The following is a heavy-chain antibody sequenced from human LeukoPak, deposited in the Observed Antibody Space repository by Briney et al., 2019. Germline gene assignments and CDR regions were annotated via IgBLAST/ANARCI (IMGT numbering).Heavy chain of an antibody. Sequence: GGSLRLSCAASGFTFSSTGMHWVRQAPGKGLEWVAVIWYDGSKKYYADSVKGRFTISRDNSKNTLDLQMDSLRAEDTAVYYCARMSGSHIDYWGQGTLVTVSS. D-gene: IGHD1-26*01. V-gene: IGHV3-33*01. CDR2: IWYDGSKK. J-gene: IGHJ4*02. CDR1: GFTFSSTG. CDR3: ARMSGSHIDY.